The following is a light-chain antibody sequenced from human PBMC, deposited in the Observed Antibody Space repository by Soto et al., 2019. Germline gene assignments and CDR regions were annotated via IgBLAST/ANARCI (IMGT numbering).Light chain of an antibody. J-gene: IGKJ1*01. CDR3: RQYNNWWT. CDR1: QSVSNN. V-gene: IGKV3-15*01. CDR2: GAS. Sequence: EIVMTQSPATLSVSPGERATLSCRASQSVSNNLAWYQKKPGQAPRLLIYGASTMATGIPARFSGSGSGTEFTLTISSLQSEDFAFYYCRQYNNWWTFGQGTRVDIK.